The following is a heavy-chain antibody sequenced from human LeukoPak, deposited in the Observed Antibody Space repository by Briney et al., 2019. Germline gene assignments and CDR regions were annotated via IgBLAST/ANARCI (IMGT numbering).Heavy chain of an antibody. J-gene: IGHJ6*03. Sequence: GSLRLSCAASGFTVSSNYMSWVRQAPGKGLEWIGYIYYSGSTNYNPSLKSRVTISVDTSKNQFSLKLSSVTAADTAVYYCARASGSYKGLFYYYYYMDVWGKGTTVTVSS. D-gene: IGHD1-26*01. V-gene: IGHV4-59*02. CDR1: GFTVSSNY. CDR3: ARASGSYKGLFYYYYYMDV. CDR2: IYYSGST.